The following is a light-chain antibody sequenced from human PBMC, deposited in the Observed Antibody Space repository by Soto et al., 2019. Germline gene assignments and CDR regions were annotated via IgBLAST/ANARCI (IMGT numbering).Light chain of an antibody. CDR1: QTGSNSY. V-gene: IGKV3-20*01. CDR3: QHYGYSQWT. CDR2: GVH. J-gene: IGKJ1*01. Sequence: IVLTQSPGTLSLSPGERATLSCRASQTGSNSYLAWYQHKSGQAPRLLIYGVHTRASGIPDRFSGSGSGTEFTLTITRLEPEDSAVYFCQHYGYSQWTFGQGTRWISN.